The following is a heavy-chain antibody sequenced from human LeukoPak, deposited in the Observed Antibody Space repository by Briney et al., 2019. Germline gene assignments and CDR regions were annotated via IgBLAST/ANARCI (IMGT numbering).Heavy chain of an antibody. CDR1: GGSISSGSYY. D-gene: IGHD5-24*01. V-gene: IGHV4-61*02. CDR2: IYTSGST. CDR3: ARERRGYYNYYMDV. Sequence: SQTLSLTCTVSGGSISSGSYYWSWIRQPAGKGLEWIGRIYTSGSTNYNPSLKSRVTISVDTSKNQFSLKLSSVTAADTAVYYCARERRGYYNYYMDVWGKGTTVTVSS. J-gene: IGHJ6*03.